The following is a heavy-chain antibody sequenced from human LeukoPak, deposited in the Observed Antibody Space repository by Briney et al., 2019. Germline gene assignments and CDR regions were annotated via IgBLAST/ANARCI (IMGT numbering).Heavy chain of an antibody. D-gene: IGHD3-22*01. Sequence: PGGSLRLSCAASGFTFSSYAMSWVRQAPGKGLEWVSAISGSGGSTYYADSVKGRFTISRDNSKNTAYLQMNSLKTEDTAVYYCTSLNYYEIRVDDYWGQGTLVTVSS. CDR3: TSLNYYEIRVDDY. J-gene: IGHJ4*02. CDR2: ISGSGGST. CDR1: GFTFSSYA. V-gene: IGHV3-23*01.